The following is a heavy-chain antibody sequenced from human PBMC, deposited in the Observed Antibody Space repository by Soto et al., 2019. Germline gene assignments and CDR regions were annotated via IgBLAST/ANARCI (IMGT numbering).Heavy chain of an antibody. V-gene: IGHV3-30*18. Sequence: QSGGSLRLSCAASGFTFSSYGMHWVRQAPGKGLEWVAVISYDGSNKYYADSVKGRFTISRDNSKNTLYLQMNSLRAEDTAVYYCAKAVSSSSYYYYGMDVWGQGTTVTVSS. J-gene: IGHJ6*02. CDR1: GFTFSSYG. CDR2: ISYDGSNK. CDR3: AKAVSSSSYYYYGMDV. D-gene: IGHD6-6*01.